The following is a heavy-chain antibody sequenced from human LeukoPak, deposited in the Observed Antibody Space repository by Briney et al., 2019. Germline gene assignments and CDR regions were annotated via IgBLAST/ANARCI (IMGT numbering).Heavy chain of an antibody. CDR1: GFTFGSYW. CDR2: IKQDGSEK. D-gene: IGHD1-1*01. V-gene: IGHV3-7*03. CDR3: ARVPPRHVQVPCY. J-gene: IGHJ4*02. Sequence: QSGGSLRLSCATSGFTFGSYWMTWVRQPPGKGLEWVANIKQDGSEKNYVDSVKGRFTISRDNSKNSLYLQMNSLRAEDTAVYYCARVPPRHVQVPCYWGQGTRVTVSS.